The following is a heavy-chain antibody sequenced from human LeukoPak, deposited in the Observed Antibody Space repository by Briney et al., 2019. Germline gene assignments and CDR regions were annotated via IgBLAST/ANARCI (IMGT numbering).Heavy chain of an antibody. V-gene: IGHV3-23*01. CDR2: ISGSGGST. CDR3: AKDYDILKYYYYMDV. J-gene: IGHJ6*03. Sequence: GSLRLSCAASGFTFSSYAMSWVRQAPGKGLEWVSAISGSGGSTYYADSVKGRFTISRDNSKNTLYLQMNSLRAEDTAVYYCAKDYDILKYYYYMDVWGKGTTVTVSS. D-gene: IGHD3-9*01. CDR1: GFTFSSYA.